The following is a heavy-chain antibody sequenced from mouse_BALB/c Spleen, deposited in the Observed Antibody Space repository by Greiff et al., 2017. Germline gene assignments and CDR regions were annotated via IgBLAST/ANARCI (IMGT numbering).Heavy chain of an antibody. CDR1: GYSITSGYY. J-gene: IGHJ1*01. Sequence: EVKLVESGPGLVKPSQSLSLTCSVTGYSITSGYYWNWIRQFPGNKLEWMGYISYDGSNNYNPSLKNRISITRDTSKNQFFLKLNSVTTEDTATYYCARGSLLRLQYFDVWGAGTTVTVSS. V-gene: IGHV3-6*02. D-gene: IGHD1-2*01. CDR3: ARGSLLRLQYFDV. CDR2: ISYDGSN.